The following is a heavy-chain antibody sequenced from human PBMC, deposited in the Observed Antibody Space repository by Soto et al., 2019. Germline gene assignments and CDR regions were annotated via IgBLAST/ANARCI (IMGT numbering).Heavy chain of an antibody. V-gene: IGHV3-23*01. CDR1: GFAFSSYA. Sequence: EVQLLESGGGLVQPGESLRVSCAASGFAFSSYAMTWVRQVPGKGLEWVSGISGSGGSTYYADSVKGRFTISRDNSKNTLYLQMHSLRAEDTAVYYCAKSVVVTAVRHYYYCYGMDFWGQGTTVTVSS. CDR2: ISGSGGST. J-gene: IGHJ6*02. D-gene: IGHD2-21*02. CDR3: AKSVVVTAVRHYYYCYGMDF.